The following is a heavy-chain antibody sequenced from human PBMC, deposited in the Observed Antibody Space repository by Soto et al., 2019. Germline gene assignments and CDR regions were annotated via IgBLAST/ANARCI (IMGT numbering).Heavy chain of an antibody. Sequence: PSETLSLTCAVYGGSFSGYYWSWIRQPPGKGLEWIGEINHSGSTNYNPSLKSRVTISVDTSKNQFSLKLSSVTAADTAVYYCARKYSSSWSRPYYYYYYGMDVWGQGTTVTVSS. D-gene: IGHD6-13*01. J-gene: IGHJ6*02. CDR2: INHSGST. V-gene: IGHV4-34*01. CDR1: GGSFSGYY. CDR3: ARKYSSSWSRPYYYYYYGMDV.